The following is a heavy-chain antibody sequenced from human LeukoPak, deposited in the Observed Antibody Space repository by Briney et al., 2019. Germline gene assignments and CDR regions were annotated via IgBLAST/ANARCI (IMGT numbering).Heavy chain of an antibody. V-gene: IGHV4-59*01. CDR3: VGSRGYSGYAYDAFDL. CDR1: GGFISRYY. J-gene: IGHJ3*01. D-gene: IGHD5-12*01. Sequence: SETLSLTCPVSGGFISRYYWSWLRQPPGKGLEWIGYIYYSGSTNYNPSRKSGGTISVDTCKNQLYLKPASVTAASTGLYCGVGSRGYSGYAYDAFDLWGQGTIVTVSS. CDR2: IYYSGST.